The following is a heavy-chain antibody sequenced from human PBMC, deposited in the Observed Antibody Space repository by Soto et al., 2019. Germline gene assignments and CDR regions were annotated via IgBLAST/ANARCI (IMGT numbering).Heavy chain of an antibody. CDR1: GFSFSDSY. V-gene: IGHV3-11*06. D-gene: IGHD3-10*01. CDR3: ARDRGGYGPPDV. CDR2: ISGSSGYT. J-gene: IGHJ6*02. Sequence: QVPLVESGGGLVKPGGSLRLSCAASGFSFSDSYMSWVRQAPGKGLEWVAYISGSSGYTGYADSVKGQFTISRDNAKNSLYLQMNSLRVEDTAVYYCARDRGGYGPPDVWGQGTTVTVSS.